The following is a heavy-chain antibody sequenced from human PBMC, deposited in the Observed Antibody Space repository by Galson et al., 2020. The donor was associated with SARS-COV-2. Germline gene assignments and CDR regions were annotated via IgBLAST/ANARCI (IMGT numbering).Heavy chain of an antibody. J-gene: IGHJ4*02. V-gene: IGHV4-31*03. D-gene: IGHD2-15*01. CDR2: IYYSGST. CDR3: AVIVVVVAYDYYFDY. Sequence: SETLSLTCTVSGGSISSGGYYWTWIRQHPGKGLEWLGYIYYSGSTYYNPSLKSRVTISVDTSKNQFSLKLSSVTAADTAVYYCAVIVVVVAYDYYFDYWGQGTLVTVSS. CDR1: GGSISSGGYY.